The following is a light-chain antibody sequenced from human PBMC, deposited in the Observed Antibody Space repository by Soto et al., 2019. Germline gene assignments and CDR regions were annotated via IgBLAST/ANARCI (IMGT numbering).Light chain of an antibody. Sequence: QTVLPQPPSASGSPGQSVTISCTGTRSNVVGYNCVSWYQQHPGKAPKVLIFEVSKRPSGVPDRFSGSKSGNTASLTVSGLQAEDEADYYCSAYAGSNNLNVFGTGTKVTVL. CDR3: SAYAGSNNLNV. V-gene: IGLV2-8*01. J-gene: IGLJ1*01. CDR1: RSNVVGYNC. CDR2: EVS.